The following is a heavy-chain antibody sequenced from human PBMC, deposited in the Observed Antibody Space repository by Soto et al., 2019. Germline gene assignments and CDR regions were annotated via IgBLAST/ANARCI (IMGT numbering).Heavy chain of an antibody. Sequence: EVQLLESGGGLVQPGGSLRLSCAVSGLTFRNHAMSWVRHAPGKGLEWVSTIAPIGYSTHYAGSVEGRFTISRDDSKSTLDLQMNSRRADDTAVYYCVSWVSPHFDYWGQGTLVSVSS. CDR1: GLTFRNHA. CDR3: VSWVSPHFDY. CDR2: IAPIGYST. J-gene: IGHJ4*02. D-gene: IGHD2-8*01. V-gene: IGHV3-23*01.